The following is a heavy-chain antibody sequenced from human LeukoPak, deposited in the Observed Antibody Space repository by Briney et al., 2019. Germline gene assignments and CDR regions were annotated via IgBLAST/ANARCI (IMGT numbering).Heavy chain of an antibody. CDR2: IYYSGST. J-gene: IGHJ4*02. CDR3: ARSSSGWDDHYFDY. V-gene: IGHV4-39*01. CDR1: GGSISSSSYY. D-gene: IGHD6-19*01. Sequence: SETLSLTCTVSGGSISSSSYYWGWIRQPPGKGLEWIGCIYYSGSTYYNPSLKSRVTISVDTSKNQFSLKLSSVTAADTAVYYCARSSSGWDDHYFDYWGQGTLVTVSS.